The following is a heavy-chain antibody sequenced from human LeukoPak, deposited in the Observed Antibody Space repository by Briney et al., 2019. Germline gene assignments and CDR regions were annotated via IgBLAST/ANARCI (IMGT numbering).Heavy chain of an antibody. J-gene: IGHJ4*02. CDR1: GVSISGYY. CDR2: IYYSGST. D-gene: IGHD5-18*01. V-gene: IGHV4-59*01. CDR3: ARGALDTKTRFDY. Sequence: SETLSLTCTVSGVSISGYYWSWIRQPPGKGLEWIGYIYYSGSTNYNPSLKSRVTISVDTSKNQFSLRLSSVSAADTAVYYCARGALDTKTRFDYWGQGTLVTVSS.